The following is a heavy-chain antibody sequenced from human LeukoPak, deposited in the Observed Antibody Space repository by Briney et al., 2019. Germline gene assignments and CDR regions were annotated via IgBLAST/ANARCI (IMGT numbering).Heavy chain of an antibody. V-gene: IGHV3-23*01. CDR3: ARLRLHRAPTYYYYYGMDV. J-gene: IGHJ6*02. CDR2: ISGSGGST. Sequence: GGSLRLSCAASGFTFNRYRLHWVRQAPGKGLEWVSAISGSGGSTYYADSVKGRFTISRDNSKNTLYLQMNSLRAEDTAVYYCARLRLHRAPTYYYYYGMDVWGQGTTVTVSS. CDR1: GFTFNRYR. D-gene: IGHD4-11*01.